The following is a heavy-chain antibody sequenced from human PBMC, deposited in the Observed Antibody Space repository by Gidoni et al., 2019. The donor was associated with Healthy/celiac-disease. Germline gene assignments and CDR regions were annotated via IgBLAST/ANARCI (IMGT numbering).Heavy chain of an antibody. CDR3: ARADYGDYGGAFDI. CDR2: ISSSSSYI. V-gene: IGHV3-21*01. D-gene: IGHD4-17*01. J-gene: IGHJ3*02. Sequence: EVHLVESGGGLVNPGGSLRLSCAASGFTFSSYSMNWVRKAPGKGLEWVSSISSSSSYIYYADSVKGRLTISRDNAKNSLYLQMNSLRAEDTAVYYCARADYGDYGGAFDIWGQGTMVTVSS. CDR1: GFTFSSYS.